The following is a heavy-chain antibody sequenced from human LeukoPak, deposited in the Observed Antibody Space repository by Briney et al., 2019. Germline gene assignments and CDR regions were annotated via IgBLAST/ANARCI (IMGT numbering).Heavy chain of an antibody. V-gene: IGHV1-8*01. CDR1: GYTFTSYD. J-gene: IGHJ3*02. CDR3: AREGRIAPQTDAFDI. CDR2: MNPNSGNT. D-gene: IGHD2-15*01. Sequence: ASVKVSCKASGYTFTSYDIDWVRQATGQGLEWMGWMNPNSGNTGYAQKFQGRVTMTRNTSISTAYMELSSLRSEDTAVYYCAREGRIAPQTDAFDIWGQGTMVTVSS.